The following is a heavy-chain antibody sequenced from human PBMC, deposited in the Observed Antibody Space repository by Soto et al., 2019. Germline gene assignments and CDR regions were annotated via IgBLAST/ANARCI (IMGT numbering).Heavy chain of an antibody. CDR3: SRGILV. Sequence: QVQLQESGPGLVKPSQTLSLTCTVSGGSINSGGYCWSWIRQHPGKGLDWIGCISYGGSTSYNPALKSRVTISVDTSKNQFSLQLPSVTAADTAVYYCSRGILVWGQGALITVSS. J-gene: IGHJ4*02. CDR1: GGSINSGGYC. D-gene: IGHD5-18*01. CDR2: ISYGGST. V-gene: IGHV4-31*03.